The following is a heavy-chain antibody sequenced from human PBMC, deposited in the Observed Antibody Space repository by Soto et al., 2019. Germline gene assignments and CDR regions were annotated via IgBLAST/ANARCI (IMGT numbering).Heavy chain of an antibody. CDR2: IYPGDSDT. CDR1: GYSFTSYW. CDR3: ARYTSLSSSWYGAYYYYGMDV. D-gene: IGHD6-13*01. V-gene: IGHV5-51*01. Sequence: GESLKISCKDSGYSFTSYWIGWVRQMPGKGLEWMGIIYPGDSDTRYSPSFQGQVTISADKSISTAYLQWSSLKASDTAMYYCARYTSLSSSWYGAYYYYGMDVWGQGTTVTVSS. J-gene: IGHJ6*02.